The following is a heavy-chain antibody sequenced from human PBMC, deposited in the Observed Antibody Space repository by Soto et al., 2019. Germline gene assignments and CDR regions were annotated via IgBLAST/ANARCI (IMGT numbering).Heavy chain of an antibody. D-gene: IGHD6-19*01. CDR2: IIPLFGTA. V-gene: IGHV1-69*01. Sequence: QVQLEQSGAEVKQPGSSVRVSCKTSGGTFSTYAINWVRQAPGQGLEWMGAIIPLFGTADYSQKFQGRVTITADESTSTAYMELSSLRSDDTAVYFCARPRGAYSSGYSYFDFWGQGTLVTVS. J-gene: IGHJ4*02. CDR1: GGTFSTYA. CDR3: ARPRGAYSSGYSYFDF.